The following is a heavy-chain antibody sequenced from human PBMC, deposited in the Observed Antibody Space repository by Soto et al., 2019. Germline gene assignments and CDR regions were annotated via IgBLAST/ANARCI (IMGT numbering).Heavy chain of an antibody. CDR3: ARVVYYYDSSGYYPFDY. D-gene: IGHD3-22*01. Sequence: ADSVKVSCKASGYTFTSYAMHWVRQAPGQRLEWMGWINAGNGNTKYSQKFQGRVTITRDTSASTAYMELSSLRSEDTAVYYCARVVYYYDSSGYYPFDYWGQGTLVTVSS. CDR2: INAGNGNT. V-gene: IGHV1-3*01. J-gene: IGHJ4*02. CDR1: GYTFTSYA.